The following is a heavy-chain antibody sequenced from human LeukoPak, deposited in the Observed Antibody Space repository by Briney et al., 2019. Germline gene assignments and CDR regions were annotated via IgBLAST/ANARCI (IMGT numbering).Heavy chain of an antibody. CDR1: GNYW. V-gene: IGHV3-74*01. J-gene: IGHJ4*02. CDR2: INSDGSWT. CDR3: AKTHDSSGYYYEYYFDY. D-gene: IGHD3-22*01. Sequence: GGSLRLSCAASGNYWMHWVRQAPGKGLVWVSHINSDGSWTGYADSVKGRFTISKDNAKNTVYLQMNSLRAEDTAVYYCAKTHDSSGYYYEYYFDYWGQGTLVTVSS.